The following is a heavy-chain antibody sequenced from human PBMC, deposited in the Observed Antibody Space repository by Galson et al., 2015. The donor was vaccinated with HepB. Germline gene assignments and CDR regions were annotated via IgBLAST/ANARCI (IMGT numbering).Heavy chain of an antibody. CDR3: ATQGYDFWSGYYRHFEL. D-gene: IGHD3-3*01. V-gene: IGHV3-7*03. J-gene: IGHJ2*01. CDR2: IKQDGSEK. CDR1: GFTFSSYW. Sequence: SLRLSCAASGFTFSSYWMSWVRQAPGKGLEWVANIKQDGSEKYYVDSVKGRFSISRDNARKSLYLQMNSLRAEDTAVYYCATQGYDFWSGYYRHFELWGRGALVTVSS.